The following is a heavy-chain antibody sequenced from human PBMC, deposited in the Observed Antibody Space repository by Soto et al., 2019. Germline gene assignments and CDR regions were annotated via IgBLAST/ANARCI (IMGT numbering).Heavy chain of an antibody. CDR1: RFRFSDYY. D-gene: IGHD3-10*01. CDR3: ARHEPLMVWSPPHDRFDP. V-gene: IGHV3-11*03. J-gene: IGHJ5*02. CDR2: ITSTSSYT. Sequence: PGGSLRLSCAASRFRFSDYYMNWIRQAPGKGLEWLSYITSTSSYTNYADSVKGRFTISRDNDKNSLYLQMSSLKASDTAVYYCARHEPLMVWSPPHDRFDPWGQGTLVTVSS.